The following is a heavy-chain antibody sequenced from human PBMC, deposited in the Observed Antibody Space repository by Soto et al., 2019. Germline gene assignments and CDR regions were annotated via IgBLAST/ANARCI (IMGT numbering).Heavy chain of an antibody. CDR2: SNAGNWNT. V-gene: IGHV1-3*01. Sequence: QVQLVQSGAEVKKPGASVKVSCKASGYTFSNFAMHWVRQAPGQRLEWMGWSNAGNWNTKYSQKSQGRVTITRDTSASTAYMELRSMKSEDTAVYYCATDAGYLDYWGQGTLINVSS. CDR3: ATDAGYLDY. CDR1: GYTFSNFA. D-gene: IGHD3-10*01. J-gene: IGHJ4*02.